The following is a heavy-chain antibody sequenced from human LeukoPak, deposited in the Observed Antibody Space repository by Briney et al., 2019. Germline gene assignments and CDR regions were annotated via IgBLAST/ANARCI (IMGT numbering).Heavy chain of an antibody. CDR3: ARDMGYYYDSSGYYYKLGAFDI. J-gene: IGHJ3*02. Sequence: GGSLRLSCAASGFTFSSYDMHWVRQATGKGLEWVSAIGTAGDTYYPGSVKGRFTISRESAKNSLYLQMNSLRAGDTAVYYCARDMGYYYDSSGYYYKLGAFDIWGQGTMVTVSS. D-gene: IGHD3-22*01. V-gene: IGHV3-13*01. CDR2: IGTAGDT. CDR1: GFTFSSYD.